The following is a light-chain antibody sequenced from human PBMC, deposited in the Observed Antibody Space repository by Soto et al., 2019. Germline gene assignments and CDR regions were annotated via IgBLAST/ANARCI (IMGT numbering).Light chain of an antibody. Sequence: QSVLTQPASVSGSPGQSITISCTGTSSDVGSYNLVSWYQQHPGKAPKVMIYEGSKRPSGVSNRFSGSKSGNTASLTISGLQAEDEADYYCFSYAGSITYVFGTGTKVTV. V-gene: IGLV2-23*01. CDR2: EGS. CDR1: SSDVGSYNL. CDR3: FSYAGSITYV. J-gene: IGLJ1*01.